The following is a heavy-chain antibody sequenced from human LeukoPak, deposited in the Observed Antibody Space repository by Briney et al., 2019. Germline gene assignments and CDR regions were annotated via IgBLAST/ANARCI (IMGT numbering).Heavy chain of an antibody. CDR3: AREGAYSSSWYGENWFDP. D-gene: IGHD6-13*01. CDR1: GFAFSSYE. J-gene: IGHJ5*02. Sequence: GRSLRLSCEASGFAFSSYEMNWVRQAPGKGLEWVSYISSSGSTIYYADSVKGRFTTSRDNAKNSLYLQMNSLRAEDTAVYYCAREGAYSSSWYGENWFDPWGQGTLVTVSS. V-gene: IGHV3-48*03. CDR2: ISSSGSTI.